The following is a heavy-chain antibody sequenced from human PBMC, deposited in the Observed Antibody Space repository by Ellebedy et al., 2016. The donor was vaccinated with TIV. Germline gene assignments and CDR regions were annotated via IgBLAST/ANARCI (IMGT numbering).Heavy chain of an antibody. V-gene: IGHV1-3*01. Sequence: AASVKVSCKASGYTFTNYIIHWVRQAPGQRLEWMGWINAGNGNTISSQKFQDRVTLTRDTSASTAYMELSSLRSEDTAVYYCTREGAVGATDHWGQGTLVTVSS. CDR2: INAGNGNT. D-gene: IGHD1-26*01. J-gene: IGHJ4*02. CDR1: GYTFTNYI. CDR3: TREGAVGATDH.